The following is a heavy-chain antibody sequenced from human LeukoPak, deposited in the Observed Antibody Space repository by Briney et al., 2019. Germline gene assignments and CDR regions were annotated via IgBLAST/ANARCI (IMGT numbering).Heavy chain of an antibody. J-gene: IGHJ4*02. V-gene: IGHV4-59*01. CDR1: GGSTTSYY. Sequence: SETLSLTCSVSGGSTTSYYWSWIRQPPGKGLEWIGHVSDGGSTNYSPSLKSRVSISVDTSKNQFSLKLNSATAADTAVYFCARASTTFDDWGQGTLVTVSS. CDR2: VSDGGST. D-gene: IGHD1-14*01. CDR3: ARASTTFDD.